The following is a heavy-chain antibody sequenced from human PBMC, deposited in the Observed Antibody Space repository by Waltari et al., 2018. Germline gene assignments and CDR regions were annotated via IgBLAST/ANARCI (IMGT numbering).Heavy chain of an antibody. Sequence: QVQLVQSGAEVMKPGASLKVSCKASGYTFTDYYMHWVRQAPGQGLEWMGWINPNTGGTNYAQKLQGRVTMTRDTSISTAYLEMNRLRNDDTAVYYCARDLGDTAMANSEGDWGQGTLVTVSA. D-gene: IGHD5-18*01. CDR3: ARDLGDTAMANSEGD. J-gene: IGHJ4*02. CDR1: GYTFTDYY. V-gene: IGHV1-2*02. CDR2: INPNTGGT.